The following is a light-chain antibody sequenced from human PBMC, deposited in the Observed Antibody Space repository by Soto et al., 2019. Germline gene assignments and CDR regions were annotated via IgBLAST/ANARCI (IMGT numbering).Light chain of an antibody. CDR1: SGSIASNY. Sequence: NFMLTQPHSVSESPGKTVTISCTGSSGSIASNYVQWYQQRPGSAPTTVIYEDNQRPSGVPDRFSGSIDSSSNSASLTISGLKTEDEADYYCQSYDSSSVVFGGGTQLT. CDR3: QSYDSSSVV. J-gene: IGLJ2*01. CDR2: EDN. V-gene: IGLV6-57*02.